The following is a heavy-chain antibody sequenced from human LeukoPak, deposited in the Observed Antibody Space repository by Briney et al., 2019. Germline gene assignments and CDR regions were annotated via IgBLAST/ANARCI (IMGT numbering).Heavy chain of an antibody. D-gene: IGHD2-15*01. CDR3: ARDSDIVVVVAYPYYFDY. Sequence: AGGSLRLSCAASGFTFSSYAMHWVRQAPGKGLEWVAVISYDGSNKYYADSVKGRFTISRDNYKNTLYLQMNSLRAEDTAVYYCARDSDIVVVVAYPYYFDYWGQGTLVTVSS. CDR1: GFTFSSYA. CDR2: ISYDGSNK. J-gene: IGHJ4*02. V-gene: IGHV3-30*04.